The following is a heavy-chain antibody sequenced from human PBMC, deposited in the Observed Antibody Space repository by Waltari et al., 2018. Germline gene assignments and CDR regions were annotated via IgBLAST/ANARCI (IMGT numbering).Heavy chain of an antibody. D-gene: IGHD6-19*01. CDR3: AREGHGYSTGWYNAFDV. J-gene: IGHJ3*01. V-gene: IGHV4-61*02. CDR1: GGSISSRTHD. CDR2: IYTSGST. Sequence: QVQLQESGPGLVKPSQTLSLTCSVSGGSISSRTHDWNWIRRPANKGLEWIGRIYTSGSTDYNPSLKSRVTISVDTSKNQFSLNMSSVTAADTAMYFCAREGHGYSTGWYNAFDVWGQGTILTVSS.